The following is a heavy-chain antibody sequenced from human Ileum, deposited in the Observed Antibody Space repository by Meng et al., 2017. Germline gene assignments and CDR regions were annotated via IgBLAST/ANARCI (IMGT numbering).Heavy chain of an antibody. J-gene: IGHJ4*02. Sequence: QVQLVQSGAEVKKPGASVKVSCKASGYTFTSYAIHWVRQAPGQRLEWMGWINGGNGKTKYSQKFQGRVTITRDTSASTAYMELSSLRSEDTAVYYCARDVVVPAALTVRIDYWGQGTLVTVS. D-gene: IGHD2-2*01. V-gene: IGHV1-3*01. CDR1: GYTFTSYA. CDR3: ARDVVVPAALTVRIDY. CDR2: INGGNGKT.